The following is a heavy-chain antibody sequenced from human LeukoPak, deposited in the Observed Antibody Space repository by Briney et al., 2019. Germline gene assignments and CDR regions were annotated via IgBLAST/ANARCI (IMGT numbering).Heavy chain of an antibody. CDR2: INPKSGYI. D-gene: IGHD2/OR15-2a*01. J-gene: IGHJ6*02. Sequence: ASVKVSCKASGYNLTGYYMHWVRQAPGQGLEWMGWINPKSGYIKSLRKFQDRVTLTRDTSITTAYMELSRLTSDDTAMYYCARQILGMDVWGQGTTITVSS. CDR1: GYNLTGYY. V-gene: IGHV1-2*02. CDR3: ARQILGMDV.